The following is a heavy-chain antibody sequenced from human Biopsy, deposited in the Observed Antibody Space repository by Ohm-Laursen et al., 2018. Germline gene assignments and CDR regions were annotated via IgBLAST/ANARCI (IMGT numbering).Heavy chain of an antibody. CDR2: FAPENGKT. Sequence: GASVKVSCKVSGYTLNELSMHWVRQVPGKGLKWMGGFAPENGKTVYAQNFQARVSLTEDTSTDTAYMELRSLRSEDTAVYYCAADINVWNVNYWGQGTQVTVSS. CDR1: GYTLNELS. D-gene: IGHD1-1*01. V-gene: IGHV1-24*01. J-gene: IGHJ4*02. CDR3: AADINVWNVNY.